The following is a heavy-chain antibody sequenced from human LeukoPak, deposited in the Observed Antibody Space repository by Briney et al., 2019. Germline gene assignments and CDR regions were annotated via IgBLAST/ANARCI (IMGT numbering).Heavy chain of an antibody. J-gene: IGHJ4*02. CDR3: TTFYHEYSPY. D-gene: IGHD2/OR15-2a*01. CDR2: IKSNADGGTP. CDR1: GFSFMNAW. V-gene: IGHV3-15*01. Sequence: KSGGSLRLSCAASGFSFMNAWMIWVRQAPGKGLEWVGRIKSNADGGTPDYAARARGRFTISRDDSKNTLYLQMNSLKTEDTAVYYCTTFYHEYSPYWGRGTLVTVSS.